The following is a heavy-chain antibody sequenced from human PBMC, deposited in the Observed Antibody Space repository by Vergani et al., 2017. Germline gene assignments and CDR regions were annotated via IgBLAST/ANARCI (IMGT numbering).Heavy chain of an antibody. V-gene: IGHV4-34*01. Sequence: QVQLQQWGAGLLKPSETLSLTCAVYGGSFSGYYWSWIRQPPGKGLEWIGEINHSGSTNYNPSLKSRVTISVDTSKNQFSLKLSSVTAADTAVYYCARGVLLWFGESANYYYYMDVWGIGTTVTVSS. J-gene: IGHJ6*03. CDR2: INHSGST. D-gene: IGHD3-10*01. CDR3: ARGVLLWFGESANYYYYMDV. CDR1: GGSFSGYY.